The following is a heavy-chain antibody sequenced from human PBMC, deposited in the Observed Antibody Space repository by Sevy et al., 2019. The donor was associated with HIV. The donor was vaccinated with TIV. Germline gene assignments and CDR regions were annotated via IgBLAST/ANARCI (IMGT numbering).Heavy chain of an antibody. CDR1: GFTFSSYG. Sequence: GGSLRLSCAASGFTFSSYGMHWVRQAPGKGLEWVAVISYDGSNKYYADSVKGRFTISRDNSKNTLYLQMNSLRAEDTAVYYCAKDTAAWYHGSGSYTPPVHYYGMDVWGQGTTVTVSS. J-gene: IGHJ6*02. V-gene: IGHV3-30*18. CDR3: AKDTAAWYHGSGSYTPPVHYYGMDV. CDR2: ISYDGSNK. D-gene: IGHD3-10*01.